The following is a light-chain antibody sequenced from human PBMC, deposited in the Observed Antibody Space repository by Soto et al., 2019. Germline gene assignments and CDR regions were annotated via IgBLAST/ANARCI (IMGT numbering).Light chain of an antibody. J-gene: IGLJ1*01. V-gene: IGLV2-14*01. Sequence: QSVLTQPASVSGSPGQSITISCTGTSGDVGAYDFVSWYQHHPGKAPRLVIYDVSRRPAGASDRFSGSKSGSTASLTISSLEAEDEADYYCVSCTGNYSYVVGPGTKVT. CDR1: SGDVGAYDF. CDR3: VSCTGNYSYV. CDR2: DVS.